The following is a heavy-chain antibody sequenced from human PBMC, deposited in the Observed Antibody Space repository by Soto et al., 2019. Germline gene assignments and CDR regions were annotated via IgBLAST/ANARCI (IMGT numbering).Heavy chain of an antibody. CDR2: IWYDGSNK. V-gene: IGHV3-33*01. CDR1: GFTFSNYG. D-gene: IGHD6-19*01. Sequence: GGSLRLSCAASGFTFSNYGMHWVRQAPGKGLEWVAIIWYDGSNKYYADSVKGRFTISRDNSKNTLYLQMNSLRAEDTAVYYCAREVAVASYYFDYWGQGTLVTAPQ. J-gene: IGHJ4*02. CDR3: AREVAVASYYFDY.